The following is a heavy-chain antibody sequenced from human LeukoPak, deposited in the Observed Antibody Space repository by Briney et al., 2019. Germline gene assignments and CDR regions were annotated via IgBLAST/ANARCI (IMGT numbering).Heavy chain of an antibody. CDR3: ARPITGAGTDLGY. V-gene: IGHV5-51*01. D-gene: IGHD6-13*01. J-gene: IGHJ4*02. CDR1: GYTFTSFF. CDR2: IYTGDSDT. Sequence: PGESLKISCKASGYTFTSFFIGWVRQMPGQGLEWMGIIYTGDSDTRYSPSFQSQVTISVDKSISTAYLQWRSLKASDTAIYYCARPITGAGTDLGYWGQGTLVTVSS.